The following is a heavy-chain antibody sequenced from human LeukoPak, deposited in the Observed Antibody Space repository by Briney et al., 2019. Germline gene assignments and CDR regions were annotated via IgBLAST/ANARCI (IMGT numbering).Heavy chain of an antibody. J-gene: IGHJ4*02. CDR3: AKNWNYFDY. V-gene: IGHV3-30*18. Sequence: GGSLRLSCAASGFTFSSYGMHWVRQAPGKGLEWVAVISYDGSNKYYADSVKGRFTISRDNSKNTLYLQMNSLRAEDTAVYYCAKNWNYFDYWDQGTLVTVSS. CDR2: ISYDGSNK. CDR1: GFTFSSYG. D-gene: IGHD1-1*01.